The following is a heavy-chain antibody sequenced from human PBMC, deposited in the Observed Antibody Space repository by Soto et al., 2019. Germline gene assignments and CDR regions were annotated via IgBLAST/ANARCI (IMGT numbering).Heavy chain of an antibody. CDR2: IYYTGST. D-gene: IGHD3-22*01. V-gene: IGHV4-61*01. CDR1: GGSVNTAPYY. CDR3: ARDHHSFYDTSGYYPYFDY. Sequence: SETLSLTCTVSGGSVNTAPYYWTWIRQPPGEGLEWIGNIYYTGSTNYNPSLKSRVNISLDTSKNQFSLNLSSVTAADTAVYFCARDHHSFYDTSGYYPYFDYWGQGTLVTVSS. J-gene: IGHJ4*02.